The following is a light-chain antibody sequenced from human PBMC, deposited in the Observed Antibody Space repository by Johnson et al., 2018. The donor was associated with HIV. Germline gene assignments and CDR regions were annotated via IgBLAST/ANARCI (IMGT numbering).Light chain of an antibody. CDR2: ENN. Sequence: QSILTQPPSLSAAPGQMVSISCSGNSSNIENYFVSWYQQLPGAAPRLLIYENNKRPLGIPDRFSGSKSGTSATLGITGLQTGDEADFYCGTWDTSLSAFVFGTGTKVTV. CDR1: SSNIENYF. J-gene: IGLJ1*01. CDR3: GTWDTSLSAFV. V-gene: IGLV1-51*02.